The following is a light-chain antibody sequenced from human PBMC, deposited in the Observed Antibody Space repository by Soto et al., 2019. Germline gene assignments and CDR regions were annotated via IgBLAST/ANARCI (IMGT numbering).Light chain of an antibody. CDR1: SSDVGGYNY. CDR2: EVS. CDR3: SSYTSSRTRV. J-gene: IGLJ1*01. Sequence: QSALTQHASVYGSPGPSITISCTGTSSDVGGYNYVSWYQQHPGKAPKLMIYEVSNRPSGVSNRFSGSKSGNTASLTISGLQAEDEADYYCSSYTSSRTRVFGTGTKVTVL. V-gene: IGLV2-14*01.